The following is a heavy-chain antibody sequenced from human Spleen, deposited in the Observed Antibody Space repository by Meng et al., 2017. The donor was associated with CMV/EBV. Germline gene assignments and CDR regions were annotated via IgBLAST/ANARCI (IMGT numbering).Heavy chain of an antibody. Sequence: GCISSSNWWSWVRQPPGKGLEWIEEIYHSGSTNYNPSLKSRVTISVDKSKNQFSLKLSSVTAADTAVYYCARNNPRYCSSTSCPPDYWGQGTLVTVSS. CDR2: IYHSGST. CDR3: ARNNPRYCSSTSCPPDY. D-gene: IGHD2-2*01. CDR1: GCISSSNW. J-gene: IGHJ4*02. V-gene: IGHV4-4*02.